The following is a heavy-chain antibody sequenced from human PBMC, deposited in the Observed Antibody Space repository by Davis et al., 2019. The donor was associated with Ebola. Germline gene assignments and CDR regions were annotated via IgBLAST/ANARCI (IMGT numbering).Heavy chain of an antibody. J-gene: IGHJ6*04. D-gene: IGHD3-9*01. CDR3: ARGDTGDVLRYFDWSNEDGMDV. Sequence: ASVKVSCKASGGTFSSYTISWVRQAPGQGLEWMGWISAYTRNTNYPRRFQDRVKMTTDSSTTTVYMELSRLRSDDTAVYYCARGDTGDVLRYFDWSNEDGMDVWGKGTTVTVSS. CDR2: ISAYTRNT. CDR1: GGTFSSYT. V-gene: IGHV1-18*01.